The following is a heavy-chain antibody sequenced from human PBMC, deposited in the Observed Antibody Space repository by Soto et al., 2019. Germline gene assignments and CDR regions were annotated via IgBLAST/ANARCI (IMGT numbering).Heavy chain of an antibody. CDR2: ISTSGSYK. CDR3: ASRIIGTPS. D-gene: IGHD1-20*01. CDR1: GLSFSDFY. J-gene: IGHJ4*02. V-gene: IGHV3-11*01. Sequence: PGGSLRLSCAASGLSFSDFYMSWLRQAPGKGLEWVSYISTSGSYKYYADSVKGRFTVSRDNAKNSLYLQMNSLRADDTAVYYCASRIIGTPSWGQGTLVTVS.